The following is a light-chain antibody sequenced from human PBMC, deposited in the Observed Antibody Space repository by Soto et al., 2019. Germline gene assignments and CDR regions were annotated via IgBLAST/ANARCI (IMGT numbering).Light chain of an antibody. CDR3: QQYKNWPPWT. CDR1: QSVSTN. V-gene: IGKV3-15*01. Sequence: ETVMTQSPATLSLSPGERATLSCRASQSVSTNLVWYQQRPGQAPRLLIYSASIRATGIPARFSGSGSETEFTLTISSLQSEDSALYYCQQYKNWPPWTFGQGTKVE. J-gene: IGKJ1*01. CDR2: SAS.